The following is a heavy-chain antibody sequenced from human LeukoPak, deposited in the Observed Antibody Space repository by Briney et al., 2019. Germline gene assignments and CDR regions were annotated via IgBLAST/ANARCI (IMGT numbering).Heavy chain of an antibody. J-gene: IGHJ4*02. CDR3: AKEHLSYKGWEPLRICDY. CDR2: TSGTGVKA. V-gene: IGHV3-23*01. CDR1: GFTFNNYA. D-gene: IGHD1-26*01. Sequence: GGSLRLSCAASGFTFNNYAISRVRQAPGKGLEWVSGTSGTGVKAVYSDAVKGRFTISRDNSKNTLYLQMNTLRAEDTAFFLCAKEHLSYKGWEPLRICDYWGQGTPVTVSS.